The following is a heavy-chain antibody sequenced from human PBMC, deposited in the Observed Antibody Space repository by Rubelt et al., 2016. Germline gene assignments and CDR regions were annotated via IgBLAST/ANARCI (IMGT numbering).Heavy chain of an antibody. V-gene: IGHV1-46*01. CDR1: GYTFTSYY. CDR2: INPSGGST. Sequence: QVQLVQSGAEVKKPGASVKVSCKASGYTFTSYYMHWVRQAPGQGLEWMGIINPSGGSTSYAQKFQGRVTMTTDTSTRTAYMELRSLRSDDTAVYYCARRDGYNWDDAFDIWGQGTMVTVSS. CDR3: ARRDGYNWDDAFDI. J-gene: IGHJ3*02. D-gene: IGHD5-24*01.